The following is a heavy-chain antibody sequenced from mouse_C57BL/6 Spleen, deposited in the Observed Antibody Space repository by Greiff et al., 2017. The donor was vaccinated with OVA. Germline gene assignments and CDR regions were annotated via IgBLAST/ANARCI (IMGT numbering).Heavy chain of an antibody. CDR2: IYPRSGNT. CDR3: ARAYFDY. CDR1: GYTFTSYG. J-gene: IGHJ2*01. V-gene: IGHV1-81*01. Sequence: VQLQQSGAELARPGASVKLSCKASGYTFTSYGISWVKQRTGQGLEWIGEIYPRSGNTYYNEKFKGKATLTADKSSSTAYMELRSQTSDDSAVYFCARAYFDYWGQGTTLTVSS.